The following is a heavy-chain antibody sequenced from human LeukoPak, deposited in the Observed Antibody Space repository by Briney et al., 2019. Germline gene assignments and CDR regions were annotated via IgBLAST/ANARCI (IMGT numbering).Heavy chain of an antibody. V-gene: IGHV3-7*01. CDR1: GFTFISYW. D-gene: IGHD3-10*01. CDR3: VRDADFLVRGVRMDV. Sequence: GGSLRLSCAASGFTFISYWMSWVRRAPGKGLEWVANIKQDGSETFFLDSMEGRFTISRDNARNSLYLQMNSLRVEDTAVYYCVRDADFLVRGVRMDVWGEGTTVSISS. J-gene: IGHJ6*04. CDR2: IKQDGSET.